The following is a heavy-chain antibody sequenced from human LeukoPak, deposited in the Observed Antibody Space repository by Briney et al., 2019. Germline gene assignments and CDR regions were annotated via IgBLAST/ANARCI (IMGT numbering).Heavy chain of an antibody. CDR1: GYTFTSYG. J-gene: IGHJ5*02. CDR2: INPNSGNT. Sequence: GASVKVSCKASGYTFTSYGINWVRQATGQGLEWMGWINPNSGNTVYAHKFQDRVTMTGNTSTMTAYMELNSLRSEDTAVYYCARGQWQWLRLSWFDPWGQGTLVTVSS. V-gene: IGHV1-8*02. CDR3: ARGQWQWLRLSWFDP. D-gene: IGHD5-12*01.